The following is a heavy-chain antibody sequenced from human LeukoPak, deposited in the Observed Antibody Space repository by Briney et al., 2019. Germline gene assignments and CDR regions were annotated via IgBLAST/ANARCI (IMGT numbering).Heavy chain of an antibody. Sequence: SVKVSCKASGATFSSYAISWVRQAPGQGLEWMGGIILIFGTANYAQNFQVRVTITADESTSTAYMELSILRSEDTAVYYCAHAVEMDAFDIWGEGTMVTVSS. CDR2: IILIFGTA. CDR1: GATFSSYA. J-gene: IGHJ3*02. V-gene: IGHV1-69*01. D-gene: IGHD5-24*01. CDR3: AHAVEMDAFDI.